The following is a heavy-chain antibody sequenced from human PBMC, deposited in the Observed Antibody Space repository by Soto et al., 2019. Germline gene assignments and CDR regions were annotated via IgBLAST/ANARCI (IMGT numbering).Heavy chain of an antibody. V-gene: IGHV4-59*08. D-gene: IGHD1-26*01. CDR1: GGSISSYY. Sequence: SETLCLTCTVAGGSISSYYWSWIRQPPGKGLEWIGYIYYSGSTNYNPSLKSRVTISVDTSKNQFSLKLSSVTAADTAVYYCARNLIREISYGMDVWGQGTTVTVSS. CDR3: ARNLIREISYGMDV. J-gene: IGHJ6*02. CDR2: IYYSGST.